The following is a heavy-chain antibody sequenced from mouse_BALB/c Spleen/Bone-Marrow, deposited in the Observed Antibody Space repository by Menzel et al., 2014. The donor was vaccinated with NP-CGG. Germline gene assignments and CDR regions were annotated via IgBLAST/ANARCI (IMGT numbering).Heavy chain of an antibody. CDR3: ARWEYYAMDY. D-gene: IGHD4-1*01. CDR2: IDPANGNT. Sequence: EVKLMESGAELVKPGASVKLSCTASGFNIKDTYMHWVKQRPEQGLEWIGRIDPANGNTKYDPKFQGKATITADTSSNTAYLRLSSLTSEDTAVYYCARWEYYAMDYWGQGTSVTVSP. CDR1: GFNIKDTY. J-gene: IGHJ4*01. V-gene: IGHV14-3*02.